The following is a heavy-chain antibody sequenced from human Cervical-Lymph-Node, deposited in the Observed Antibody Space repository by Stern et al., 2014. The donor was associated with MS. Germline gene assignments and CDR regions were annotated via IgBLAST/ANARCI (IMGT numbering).Heavy chain of an antibody. CDR2: IYPYDSDP. CDR1: GDSFTIYY. J-gene: IGHJ4*02. Sequence: VQLVQSGAEVKKPGESLKISCKLSGDSFTIYYIAWVRQMPGKGLEWMGVIYPYDSDPTYSPSFQVQVTISADKSITTAYLQWSSLRASDTAMYYCARHVQGFDYWGQGTLVTVSS. CDR3: ARHVQGFDY. V-gene: IGHV5-51*01.